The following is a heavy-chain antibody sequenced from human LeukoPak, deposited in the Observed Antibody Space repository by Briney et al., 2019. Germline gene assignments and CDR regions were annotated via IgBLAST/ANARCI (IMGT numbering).Heavy chain of an antibody. CDR1: GGSFSGYY. CDR2: INHSGST. Sequence: SETLSLTCAVYGGSFSGYYWSWIRQPPGKGLEWIGEINHSGSTNYNPSLKGRVTISVDTSKNQFSLKLSSVTAADTAVYYCARGALRYFDWLSDLLNWFDPWGQGTLVTVSS. V-gene: IGHV4-34*01. D-gene: IGHD3-9*01. J-gene: IGHJ5*02. CDR3: ARGALRYFDWLSDLLNWFDP.